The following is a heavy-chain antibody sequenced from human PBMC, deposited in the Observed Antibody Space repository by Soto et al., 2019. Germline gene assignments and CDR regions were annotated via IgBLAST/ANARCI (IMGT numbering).Heavy chain of an antibody. CDR2: IIPMLGRA. D-gene: IGHD2-21*01. J-gene: IGHJ6*02. Sequence: QVELVQSGAEVKKPGSSVKVSCRASGDTFSTYTVSWVRQAPGQGLEWMGRIIPMLGRANYAKEFQGRATITADTSTXTXHXELSSLRPEDTAVYYCARDIPAGVEVLGGPQLGMDVWGQGTTVTVSS. V-gene: IGHV1-69*08. CDR3: ARDIPAGVEVLGGPQLGMDV. CDR1: GDTFSTYT.